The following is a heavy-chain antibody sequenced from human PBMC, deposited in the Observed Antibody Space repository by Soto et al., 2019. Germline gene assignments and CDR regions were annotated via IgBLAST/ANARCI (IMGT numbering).Heavy chain of an antibody. Sequence: SETLSLTCTVSGGSISSYYWSWIRQPPGKGLEWIGYIYYSGSTNYNPSLRSRVTISVDTSKNQFSLKLSSVTAADTAVYYCAKTAVGAKELFAYWGQGTLVTVSS. CDR3: AKTAVGAKELFAY. D-gene: IGHD1-26*01. V-gene: IGHV4-59*01. CDR1: GGSISSYY. CDR2: IYYSGST. J-gene: IGHJ4*02.